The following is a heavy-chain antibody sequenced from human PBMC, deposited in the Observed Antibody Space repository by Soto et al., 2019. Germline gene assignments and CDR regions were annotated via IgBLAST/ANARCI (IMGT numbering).Heavy chain of an antibody. V-gene: IGHV3-30-3*01. J-gene: IGHJ3*02. CDR3: ARGVEGFIVVVVDAISAFDI. D-gene: IGHD2-15*01. CDR2: ISYDGSNK. CDR1: VFTFSSYA. Sequence: PGGSLRLSCAASVFTFSSYAMHGVRQAPGKGLALVAVISYDGSNKYYADSVKGRFTISRDNSKNTLYLQMNSLRAEDTAVYYCARGVEGFIVVVVDAISAFDIWGQGTMVTVSS.